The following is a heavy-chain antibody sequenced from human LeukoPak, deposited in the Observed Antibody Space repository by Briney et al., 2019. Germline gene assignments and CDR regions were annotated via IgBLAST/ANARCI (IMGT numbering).Heavy chain of an antibody. CDR3: AREVIVGARFDY. CDR2: INPSGGST. CDR1: GYTFTSYY. V-gene: IGHV1-46*01. D-gene: IGHD1-26*01. Sequence: ASVKVSCKASGYTFTSYYMHWVRQAPGQGLEWMGIINPSGGSTSYALKFQGRVTMTRDTSTSTVYMELSSLRSEDTAVYYCAREVIVGARFDYWGQGTLVTVSS. J-gene: IGHJ4*02.